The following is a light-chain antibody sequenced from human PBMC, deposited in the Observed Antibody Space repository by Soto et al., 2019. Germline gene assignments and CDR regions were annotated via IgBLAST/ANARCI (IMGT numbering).Light chain of an antibody. V-gene: IGLV1-44*01. CDR1: SSNIESHT. J-gene: IGLJ2*01. CDR2: NTY. CDR3: AAWDDSLNGVV. Sequence: QSVLTQPPSASGTPGQRVTISCSGSSSNIESHTVNWYQQLPGTAPRLLIYNTYYRPSGVPDRFSGSKSGTSASLAISGLQSEDEADYYCAAWDDSLNGVVFGGGTQLTVL.